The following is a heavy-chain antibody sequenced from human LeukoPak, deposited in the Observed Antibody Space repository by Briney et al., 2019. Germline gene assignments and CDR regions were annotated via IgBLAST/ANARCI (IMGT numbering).Heavy chain of an antibody. CDR3: ARDPGSGYEEHFDY. CDR1: GFTFINAW. CDR2: ISSSGSTI. Sequence: GGSLRLSCAASGFTFINAWMSWIRQAPGKGLEWVSYISSSGSTIYYADSVKGRFTISRDNAKNSLYLQMNSLRAEDTAVYYCARDPGSGYEEHFDYWGQGTLVTVSS. V-gene: IGHV3-11*01. D-gene: IGHD5-12*01. J-gene: IGHJ4*02.